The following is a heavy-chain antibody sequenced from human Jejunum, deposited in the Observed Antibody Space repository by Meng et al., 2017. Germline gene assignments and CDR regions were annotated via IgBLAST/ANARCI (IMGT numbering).Heavy chain of an antibody. Sequence: LQQRGDCLVRPAATLSLTWVVSGGSFSSYFGSWIRQTPGKGMEWIGEISHSGDTKYSPSFMSRVTISADTSKNQLSLKLTSVTVADTVVYYCAKNNWFDPWGQGTLVTVSS. V-gene: IGHV4-34*01. CDR1: GGSFSSYF. J-gene: IGHJ5*02. CDR2: ISHSGDT. CDR3: AKNNWFDP.